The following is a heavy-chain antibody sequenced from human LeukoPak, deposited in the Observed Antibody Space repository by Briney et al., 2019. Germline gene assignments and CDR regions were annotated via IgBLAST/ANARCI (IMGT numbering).Heavy chain of an antibody. V-gene: IGHV3-66*02. CDR3: ARGAAAGEGYFDY. D-gene: IGHD6-13*01. CDR1: GFTVSSNY. Sequence: QPGGSLRLSCAASGFTVSSNYMSWVRQAPGKGLEWVSVIYSGGSTYYADSVRGRFTISRDNPKNTLYLQMNSLRADDTALYYCARGAAAGEGYFDYWGQGTLVTVSS. J-gene: IGHJ4*02. CDR2: IYSGGST.